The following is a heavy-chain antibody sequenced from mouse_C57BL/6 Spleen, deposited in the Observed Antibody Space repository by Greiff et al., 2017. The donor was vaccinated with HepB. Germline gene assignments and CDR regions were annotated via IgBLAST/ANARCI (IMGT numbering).Heavy chain of an antibody. D-gene: IGHD2-3*01. J-gene: IGHJ4*01. Sequence: VQLKESGPELVKPGDSVKISCKASGYSFTGYFMNWVMQSHGKSLEWIGRINPYNGDTFYNQKFKGKATLTVDKSSSTAHMELRSLTSEDSAVYYCARRGDGLYAMDYWGQGTSVTVSS. CDR1: GYSFTGYF. V-gene: IGHV1-20*01. CDR2: INPYNGDT. CDR3: ARRGDGLYAMDY.